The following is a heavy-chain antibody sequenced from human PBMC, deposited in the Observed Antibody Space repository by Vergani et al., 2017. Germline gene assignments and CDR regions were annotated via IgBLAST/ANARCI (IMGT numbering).Heavy chain of an antibody. CDR2: IWYDGSNK. V-gene: IGHV3-33*01. D-gene: IGHD2-2*01. J-gene: IGHJ6*02. CDR3: ARDLEYCSSTSCYDYYYYGMDV. CDR1: GFTFSSYG. Sequence: QVQLVESGGGVVQPGRSLRLSCAASGFTFSSYGMHWVRQAPGKGLEGVAVIWYDGSNKYYADSVKGRFTISRDNSKNTLYLQMSSLRAEDTAVYYCARDLEYCSSTSCYDYYYYGMDVWGQGTTVTVSS.